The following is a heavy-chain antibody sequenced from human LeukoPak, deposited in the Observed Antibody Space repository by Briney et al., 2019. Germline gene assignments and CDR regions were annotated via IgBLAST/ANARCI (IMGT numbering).Heavy chain of an antibody. CDR3: ARGGGDYYDSSGYYSGNFDY. V-gene: IGHV4-59*12. CDR1: GGSISSYY. J-gene: IGHJ4*02. D-gene: IGHD3-22*01. Sequence: SETLSLTCTVSGGSISSYYWSWIRQPPGKGLEWIGYIYYTGSTNYNPSLKSRVTISVDTSQNPFSLKLSSVTAADTAVYYCARGGGDYYDSSGYYSGNFDYWGQGTLVTVSS. CDR2: IYYTGST.